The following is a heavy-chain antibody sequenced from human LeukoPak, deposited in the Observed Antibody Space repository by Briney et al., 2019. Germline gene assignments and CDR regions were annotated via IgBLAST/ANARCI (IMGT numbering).Heavy chain of an antibody. V-gene: IGHV3-48*01. CDR3: ARDTYYYGSGRESVEMLFDI. CDR1: GFTFSSYS. D-gene: IGHD3-10*01. J-gene: IGHJ3*02. CDR2: ISSSSSTI. Sequence: GGSLRLSCAASGFTFSSYSMNWVRQAPGKGLEWVSYISSSSSTIYYADSVKGRFTISRDNAKNSLYLQMNSLRAEDTAVYYCARDTYYYGSGRESVEMLFDIWGQGTMVTVSS.